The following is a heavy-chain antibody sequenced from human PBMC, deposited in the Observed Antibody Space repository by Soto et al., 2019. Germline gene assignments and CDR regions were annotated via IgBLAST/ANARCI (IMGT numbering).Heavy chain of an antibody. J-gene: IGHJ5*02. CDR2: ISAYNGNT. V-gene: IGHV1-18*01. Sequence: ASVKVSCKASGYTFTSYGISWVRQAPGQGLEWMGWISAYNGNTNYAQKLQGRVTMTTDTSTSTAYMELRSLRSDDTAVYYCARDKLIDYGDYVLVWFDPWGQGTLVTVSS. CDR3: ARDKLIDYGDYVLVWFDP. CDR1: GYTFTSYG. D-gene: IGHD4-17*01.